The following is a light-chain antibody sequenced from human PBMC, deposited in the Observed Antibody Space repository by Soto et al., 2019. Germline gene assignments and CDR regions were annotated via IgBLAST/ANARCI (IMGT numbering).Light chain of an antibody. CDR2: DAF. CDR3: QHRSDWPIT. Sequence: EIVLTQSPGTLSLSPGDRATLSCWASLSVSGYLAWYQQKLGQPPRLLIYDAFNRAAGIPARFSGSGSGTDFTLTISSLEPEDFAIYYCQHRSDWPITFGQGTRLEIK. J-gene: IGKJ5*01. V-gene: IGKV3-11*01. CDR1: LSVSGY.